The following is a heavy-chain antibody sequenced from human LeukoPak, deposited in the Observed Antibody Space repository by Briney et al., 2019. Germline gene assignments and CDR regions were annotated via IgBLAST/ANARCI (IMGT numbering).Heavy chain of an antibody. CDR1: GGSISTYY. Sequence: AETLSLTCTLSGGSISTYYWSWIRQPPGKGLEWIGYIYHGGSTNYNPSLKSRVTISVDTSKNQFSLRLSSVTAADAAVYYCARGGGYASAIGYWGQGALVTVSS. D-gene: IGHD5-12*01. CDR3: ARGGGYASAIGY. V-gene: IGHV4-59*01. J-gene: IGHJ4*02. CDR2: IYHGGST.